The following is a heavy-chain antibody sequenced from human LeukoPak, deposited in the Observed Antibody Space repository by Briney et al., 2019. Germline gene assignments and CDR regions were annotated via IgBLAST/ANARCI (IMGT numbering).Heavy chain of an antibody. CDR3: ASLYGDSPFDY. CDR2: IYYSGST. CDR1: GGSIRNYY. V-gene: IGHV4-59*01. D-gene: IGHD4-17*01. J-gene: IGHJ4*02. Sequence: SETLSLTCTVSGGSIRNYYWSWIRQPPGKGLEWIGYIYYSGSTNYNPSLKSRVTISVDTSKNQFSLKLSSVTAADTAVYYCASLYGDSPFDYWGQGTLVTVSS.